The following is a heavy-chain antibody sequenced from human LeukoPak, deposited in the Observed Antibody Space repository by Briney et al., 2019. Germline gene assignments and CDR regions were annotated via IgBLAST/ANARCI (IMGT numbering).Heavy chain of an antibody. CDR2: IKDDGSEE. J-gene: IGHJ4*02. CDR3: ITPLPYSAQ. Sequence: GGSLRLSCAASGFNFNNYWMSWLRQAPGKGLEWVANIKDDGSEEYYVDSVKGRLTIVRDNAYNSLYLQMNSLKTEDTAVYYCITPLPYSAQGGQGTLVTVSS. D-gene: IGHD2-21*01. V-gene: IGHV3-7*03. CDR1: GFNFNNYW.